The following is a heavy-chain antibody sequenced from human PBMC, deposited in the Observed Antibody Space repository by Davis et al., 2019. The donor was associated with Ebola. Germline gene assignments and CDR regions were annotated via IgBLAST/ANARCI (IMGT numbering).Heavy chain of an antibody. CDR1: GYSFTSYW. Sequence: GESLKISCKGSGYSFTSYWIGWVRQMPGKGLEWMGIIYPGDSDTRYSPSFQGQVTISADKSISTAYLQWSSLKASDTAMYYCARTRYDFWSGYSDYFDYWGQGTLVTVSS. J-gene: IGHJ4*02. D-gene: IGHD3-3*01. CDR3: ARTRYDFWSGYSDYFDY. CDR2: IYPGDSDT. V-gene: IGHV5-51*01.